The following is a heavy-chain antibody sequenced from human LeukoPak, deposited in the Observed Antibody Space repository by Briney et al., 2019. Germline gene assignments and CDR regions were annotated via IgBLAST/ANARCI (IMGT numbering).Heavy chain of an antibody. V-gene: IGHV3-48*03. Sequence: GGSLRLSCAASGFTFSSYEMNWVRQAPGKGLEWVSYISSSGSTIYYADSVKGRFTISRDNAKNSLYLQMNSLRAEDTAVYYCAREGMVPAFDIWGQGTMVTVSS. D-gene: IGHD6-13*01. CDR1: GFTFSSYE. J-gene: IGHJ3*02. CDR3: AREGMVPAFDI. CDR2: ISSSGSTI.